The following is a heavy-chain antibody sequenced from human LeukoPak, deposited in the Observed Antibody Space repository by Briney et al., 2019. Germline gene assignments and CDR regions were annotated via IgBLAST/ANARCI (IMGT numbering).Heavy chain of an antibody. CDR3: ARDLDKGIDQEVDY. D-gene: IGHD6-13*01. Sequence: ASVKVSCKASGGTFSSYGINWVRQAPGQGLEWMGWVNSNSGDTNYAQKFQGRVTMTRDTSISTAYIELSSLRSDDTAIYYCARDLDKGIDQEVDYWGQGTLVTVS. V-gene: IGHV1-2*02. CDR1: GGTFSSYG. CDR2: VNSNSGDT. J-gene: IGHJ4*02.